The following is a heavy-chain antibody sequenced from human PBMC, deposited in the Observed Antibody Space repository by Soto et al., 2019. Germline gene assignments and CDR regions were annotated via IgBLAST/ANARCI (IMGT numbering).Heavy chain of an antibody. Sequence: SETLSLTCNVSGGSTYTYYWSWIRLSPGKGLEWIGYISDGGSTNYNPSLSGRLSISLDTSKKQVSLKLTSVSAADTAVYFCARGTPSPLIVRSSRGPWFDPWGQGTLVTVSS. J-gene: IGHJ5*02. D-gene: IGHD2-15*01. CDR2: ISDGGST. V-gene: IGHV4-59*01. CDR3: ARGTPSPLIVRSSRGPWFDP. CDR1: GGSTYTYY.